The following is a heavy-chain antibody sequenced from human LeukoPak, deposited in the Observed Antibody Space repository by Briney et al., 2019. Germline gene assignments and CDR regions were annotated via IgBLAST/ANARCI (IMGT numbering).Heavy chain of an antibody. Sequence: SETLSLTCTVSGGSISSYYWSWTRQPPGKGLEWIGYIYYSGSTNYNPSLKSRVTISVDTSKNQFSLKLSSVTAADTAVYYCARGLRVRGVTYYYYYGMDVWGQGTTVTVSS. D-gene: IGHD3-10*01. J-gene: IGHJ6*02. CDR2: IYYSGST. CDR1: GGSISSYY. CDR3: ARGLRVRGVTYYYYYGMDV. V-gene: IGHV4-59*08.